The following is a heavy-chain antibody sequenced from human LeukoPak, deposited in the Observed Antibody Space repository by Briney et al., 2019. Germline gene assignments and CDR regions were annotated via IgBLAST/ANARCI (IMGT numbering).Heavy chain of an antibody. CDR3: ARGRRSDGSGPPYFDY. V-gene: IGHV3-7*01. D-gene: IGHD6-19*01. Sequence: GGSLRLSCAASGFNFTSYWMSWVRQAPGKGLEWVANIQQDGSEKYYVDSVKGRFTISRDNAKNSLYLQMNNLRVEDTAVYYCARGRRSDGSGPPYFDYWGQGTLVTVSS. J-gene: IGHJ4*02. CDR2: IQQDGSEK. CDR1: GFNFTSYW.